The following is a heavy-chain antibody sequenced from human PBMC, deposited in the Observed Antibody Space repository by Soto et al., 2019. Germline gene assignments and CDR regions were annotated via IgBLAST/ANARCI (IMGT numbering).Heavy chain of an antibody. CDR3: ARDVVVVVAATTVRWFAP. Sequence: ASVKVSCKASGYTFTSYGISWVRQAPGQGLEWMGWISAYNGNTNYAQKLQGRVTMTTDTSTSTAYMELRSLRSDDTAVYYCARDVVVVVAATTVRWFAPWGQGTLVTVSS. D-gene: IGHD2-15*01. CDR1: GYTFTSYG. CDR2: ISAYNGNT. J-gene: IGHJ5*02. V-gene: IGHV1-18*01.